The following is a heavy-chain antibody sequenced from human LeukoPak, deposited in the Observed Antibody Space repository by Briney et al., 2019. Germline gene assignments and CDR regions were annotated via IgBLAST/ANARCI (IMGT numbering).Heavy chain of an antibody. J-gene: IGHJ4*02. CDR3: AKKEYSSSPSDY. CDR2: IRYDGSNK. D-gene: IGHD6-6*01. CDR1: GFTFSSYA. V-gene: IGHV3-30*02. Sequence: GGSLRLSCAASGFTFSSYAMSWVRQAPGKGLEWVAFIRYDGSNKYHADSVKGRFTISRDNSKNTLYLQMNSLRAEDTAVYYCAKKEYSSSPSDYWGQGTLVTVSS.